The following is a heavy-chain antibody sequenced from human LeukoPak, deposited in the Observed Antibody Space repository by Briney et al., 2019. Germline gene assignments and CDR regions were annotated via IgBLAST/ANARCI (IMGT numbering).Heavy chain of an antibody. CDR3: ARAAVPEDSSGYYYDY. CDR2: IGSTGDP. J-gene: IGHJ4*02. V-gene: IGHV3-13*05. Sequence: GETLTLSCAASGFTIRNYDMHWIRQPTGKGLEWVSAIGSTGDPYYPGSVKGRFTISIENAKNSLSLQMNTLRAGDTAVYYCARAAVPEDSSGYYYDYWGQGTLVTASS. D-gene: IGHD3-22*01. CDR1: GFTIRNYD.